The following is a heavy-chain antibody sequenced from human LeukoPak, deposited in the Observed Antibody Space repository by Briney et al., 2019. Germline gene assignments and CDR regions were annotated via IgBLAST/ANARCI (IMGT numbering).Heavy chain of an antibody. Sequence: ASVKVSCKASGYTFTSYGISWVRQAPGQGLEWMGIINPSDGSANYPQNFQGRITMTRDTSTSTVYMELLSLRSDDTGMYYCAREEPDYDTSGYPFFDPWGQGTLVTVSS. D-gene: IGHD3-22*01. CDR1: GYTFTSYG. CDR2: INPSDGSA. CDR3: AREEPDYDTSGYPFFDP. V-gene: IGHV1-46*01. J-gene: IGHJ5*02.